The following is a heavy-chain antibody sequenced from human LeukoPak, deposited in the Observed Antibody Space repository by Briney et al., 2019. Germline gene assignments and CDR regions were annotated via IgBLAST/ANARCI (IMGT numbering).Heavy chain of an antibody. V-gene: IGHV3-9*01. CDR3: AKGDSSNWKYNWFDP. CDR2: ISWNSDNI. Sequence: PGGSLRLSYAASGFTFEDYAMHWVRQAPGKGLEWVSGISWNSDNIGYADSVKGRFTISRDNAKNSLYLQMNSLRPEDTALYYCAKGDSSNWKYNWFDPWGQGTLDTVSS. J-gene: IGHJ5*02. CDR1: GFTFEDYA. D-gene: IGHD6-13*01.